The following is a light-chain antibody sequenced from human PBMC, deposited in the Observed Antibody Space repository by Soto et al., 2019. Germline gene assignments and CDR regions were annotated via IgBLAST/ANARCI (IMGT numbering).Light chain of an antibody. V-gene: IGKV1-39*01. CDR1: QSISSY. CDR3: QQSYNTPT. J-gene: IGKJ2*01. Sequence: DIQMTQSPSSLSASVGDRVTITCRASQSISSYLNWYQQKPGKAPKLLIFAASSLQSGVPSRFSGSGSGTDFTLTISSLHPEDFTTYYCQQSYNTPTFGQGTKLEIK. CDR2: AAS.